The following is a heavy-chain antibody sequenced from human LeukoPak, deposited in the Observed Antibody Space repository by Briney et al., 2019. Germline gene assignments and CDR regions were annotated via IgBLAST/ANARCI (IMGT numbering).Heavy chain of an antibody. CDR1: GFTFSGHA. V-gene: IGHV3-23*01. Sequence: PGGSLRLSCAASGFTFSGHAVSWVRQAPGKGLEWVSGISTSGGSTYYGNSVKGRFAISRDNSKNMVYLQMNSLRAEDTAVYYCAKDRPGEAWFDYWGQGTLVTVSS. D-gene: IGHD7-27*01. J-gene: IGHJ4*02. CDR2: ISTSGGST. CDR3: AKDRPGEAWFDY.